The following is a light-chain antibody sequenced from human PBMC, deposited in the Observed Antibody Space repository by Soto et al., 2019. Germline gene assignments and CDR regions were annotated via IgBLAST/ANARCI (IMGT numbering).Light chain of an antibody. Sequence: DIVMTQSPDSLAVSLGERATINCKSSQSVLYSSNNMNYLAWYQQKPGQPPKLLIYWASTRESGVPDRFSGSGSGTDFTLTISSLQAEDVAVYYCQQYYDTLYTFGQGTKLEIK. V-gene: IGKV4-1*01. CDR2: WAS. CDR3: QQYYDTLYT. CDR1: QSVLYSSNNMNY. J-gene: IGKJ2*01.